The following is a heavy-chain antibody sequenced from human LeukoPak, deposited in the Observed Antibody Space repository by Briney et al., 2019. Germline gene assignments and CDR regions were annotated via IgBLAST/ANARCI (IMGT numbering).Heavy chain of an antibody. CDR2: ISRSSSTI. Sequence: PGGSLRLSCAASGFTFSSYSMNWVRQAPGKGLEWVSYISRSSSTIYYADSVKGRFTISRDNAKNSLYLQMNSLRAEDTAVYYCARGARRDGYSPWGQGTLVTVSS. D-gene: IGHD5-24*01. CDR3: ARGARRDGYSP. V-gene: IGHV3-48*01. CDR1: GFTFSSYS. J-gene: IGHJ5*02.